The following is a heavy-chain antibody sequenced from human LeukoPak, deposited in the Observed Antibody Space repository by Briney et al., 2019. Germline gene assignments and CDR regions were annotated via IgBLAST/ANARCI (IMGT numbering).Heavy chain of an antibody. V-gene: IGHV1-2*02. CDR2: INPNSGGT. CDR3: ARDGSWGDYYYYYMDV. D-gene: IGHD6-13*01. J-gene: IGHJ6*03. CDR1: GYTFTGYY. Sequence: ASMKVSCKVSGYTFTGYYMHWVRQAPGQGLEWMGWINPNSGGTNYAQKFQGRVTMTRDTSISTAYMELSRLRSDDTAVYYCARDGSWGDYYYYYMDVWGKGTTVTVSS.